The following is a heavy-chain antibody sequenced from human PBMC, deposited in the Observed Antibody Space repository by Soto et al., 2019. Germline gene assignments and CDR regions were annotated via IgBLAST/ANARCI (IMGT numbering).Heavy chain of an antibody. Sequence: GGSLRLSCAVSGFTFSSYAMSWVRQAPGKGLEWVSAISGSGGSTYYADSVKGRFTISRDNSKNTLYLQMNSLRAEDTAVYYCAEAPPDDYGRHDAFDIWGQGTMVTVSS. CDR1: GFTFSSYA. D-gene: IGHD4-17*01. CDR2: ISGSGGST. V-gene: IGHV3-23*01. CDR3: AEAPPDDYGRHDAFDI. J-gene: IGHJ3*02.